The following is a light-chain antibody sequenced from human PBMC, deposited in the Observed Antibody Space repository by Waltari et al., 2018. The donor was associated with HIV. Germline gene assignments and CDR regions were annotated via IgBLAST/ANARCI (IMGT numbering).Light chain of an antibody. J-gene: IGKJ4*01. CDR1: QRISSN. V-gene: IGKV3-15*01. CDR3: QQYNNWPPELT. Sequence: EIVMTQSPATLSVSPGERATLSCRASQRISSNLAWYQQKPGQAPRLLIHGASTRATGIPARFSGSGSGTEFTLTISSLQSEDFAVYYCQQYNNWPPELTFGGGTKVEIK. CDR2: GAS.